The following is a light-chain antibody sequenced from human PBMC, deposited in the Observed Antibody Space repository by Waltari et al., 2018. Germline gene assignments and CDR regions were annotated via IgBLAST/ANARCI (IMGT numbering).Light chain of an antibody. V-gene: IGLV2-11*01. CDR2: EVS. J-gene: IGLJ1*01. CDR1: SSDIGYYNA. Sequence: QAAPTQPPSVSGSPGQSVTISCTGTSSDIGYYNAVSWYQQHPGKAPTLMRYEVSTPPSGLFDLFSGSNSGNTASLTISGLQAEDEADYYCSSYAGSNTYIFGAGTRLTVL. CDR3: SSYAGSNTYI.